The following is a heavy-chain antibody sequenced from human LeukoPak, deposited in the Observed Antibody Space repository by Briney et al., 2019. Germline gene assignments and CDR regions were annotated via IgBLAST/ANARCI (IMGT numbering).Heavy chain of an antibody. J-gene: IGHJ4*02. CDR2: ISGSGGST. CDR3: AKDRPRNGGGAY. CDR1: GFTVSSNY. D-gene: IGHD3-10*01. V-gene: IGHV3-23*01. Sequence: GGSLRLSCAASGFTVSSNYMSWVRQAPGKGLEWVSAISGSGGSTYYADSVKGRFTVSRDDSKNTLYLQMNSLRAEDTAVYYCAKDRPRNGGGAYWGQGTLVTVSS.